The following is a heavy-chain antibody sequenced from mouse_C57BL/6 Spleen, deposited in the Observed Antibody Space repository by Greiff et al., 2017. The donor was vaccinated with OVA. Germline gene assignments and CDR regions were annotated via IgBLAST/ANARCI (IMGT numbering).Heavy chain of an antibody. CDR3: AREFITTVVEEGYFDV. J-gene: IGHJ1*03. Sequence: EVKLMESGPGLVKPSQSLSLTCSVTGYSITSGYYWNWIRQFPGNKLEWMGYISYDGSNNYNPSLKNRISITRDTSKNQFFLKLNSVTTEDTATYYCAREFITTVVEEGYFDVWGTGTTVTVSS. V-gene: IGHV3-6*01. CDR2: ISYDGSN. D-gene: IGHD1-1*01. CDR1: GYSITSGYY.